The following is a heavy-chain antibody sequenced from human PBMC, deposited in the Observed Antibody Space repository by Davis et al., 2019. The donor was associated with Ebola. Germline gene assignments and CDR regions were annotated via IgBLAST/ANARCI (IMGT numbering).Heavy chain of an antibody. Sequence: GSLRLSFAASGFTFSSYGMHWVRQPPGKGLEWFGSIYYSGTANYNPSLKSRVTISVDTSKNQFSLKLSSVTDADTGVYYCARLDYDFWSGYYADNWFDPWGQGTLVTVSS. CDR2: IYYSGTA. J-gene: IGHJ5*02. V-gene: IGHV4-59*01. CDR1: GFTFSSYG. D-gene: IGHD3-3*01. CDR3: ARLDYDFWSGYYADNWFDP.